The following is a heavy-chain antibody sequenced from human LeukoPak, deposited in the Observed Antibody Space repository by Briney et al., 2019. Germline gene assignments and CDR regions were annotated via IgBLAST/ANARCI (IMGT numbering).Heavy chain of an antibody. J-gene: IGHJ4*02. CDR2: VSYDGSNK. D-gene: IGHD3-10*01. CDR1: GFTFSSYA. Sequence: GGSLRPSCAASGFTFSSYAMHWVRQAPGKGLEWVAVVSYDGSNKYYADSVKGRFTISRDNSKNTLYLQMNSLRAEDTAVYYCASDTLITMVRGVEYYFDYWGQGTLVTVSS. V-gene: IGHV3-30*04. CDR3: ASDTLITMVRGVEYYFDY.